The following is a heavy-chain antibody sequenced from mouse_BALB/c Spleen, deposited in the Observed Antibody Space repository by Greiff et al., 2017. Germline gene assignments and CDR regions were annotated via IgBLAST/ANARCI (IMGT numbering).Heavy chain of an antibody. CDR3: ARGDIYYDYDGAWFAY. CDR1: GYTFTSYW. Sequence: VQLQQSGAELAKPGASVKMSCKASGYTFTSYWMHWVKQRPGQGLEWIGYINPSTGYTEYNQKFKDKATLTADKSSSTAYMQLSSLTSEDSAVYYCARGDIYYDYDGAWFAYWGQGTLVTVSA. V-gene: IGHV1-7*01. CDR2: INPSTGYT. D-gene: IGHD2-4*01. J-gene: IGHJ3*01.